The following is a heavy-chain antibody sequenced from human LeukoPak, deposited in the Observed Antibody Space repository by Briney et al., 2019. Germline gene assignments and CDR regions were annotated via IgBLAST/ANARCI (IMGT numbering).Heavy chain of an antibody. D-gene: IGHD2-8*01. Sequence: ASVKVSCKASGYTFTGYYIHWVRQAPGQGLEWMGWINPNSGGTNYAQKFQGRVTMTRDTSISTAYMELSRLRSDDTAVYYCAREWDCTNGVCYVYFDYWGQGTLVTVSS. CDR3: AREWDCTNGVCYVYFDY. V-gene: IGHV1-2*02. CDR2: INPNSGGT. J-gene: IGHJ4*02. CDR1: GYTFTGYY.